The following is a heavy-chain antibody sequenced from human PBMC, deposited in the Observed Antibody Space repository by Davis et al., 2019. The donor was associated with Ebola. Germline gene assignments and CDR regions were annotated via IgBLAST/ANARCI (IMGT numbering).Heavy chain of an antibody. CDR3: AKDSGWQMSP. CDR2: IKFDGTDK. J-gene: IGHJ5*02. CDR1: ELTSSAHW. Sequence: PGGSLRLSCAASELTSSAHWMGWLRQAPGRGPEWVAKIKFDGTDKYYPDSVKGRFTVSRDNAKNSVFLQISSLRAEDTAVYCCAKDSGWQMSPWGRGTQVTVSS. V-gene: IGHV3-7*01. D-gene: IGHD6-19*01.